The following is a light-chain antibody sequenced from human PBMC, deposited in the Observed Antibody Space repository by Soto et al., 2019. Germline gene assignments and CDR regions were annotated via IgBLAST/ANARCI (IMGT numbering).Light chain of an antibody. CDR2: DVS. CDR1: SSDVGGYIY. Sequence: QSVLTQPRPVSGSPGQSVTISCTGTSSDVGGYIYVSWYQQHPGKAPKLIMYDVSQRPSGVPDRFSGSKSGNTASLTISGLQAEDEAGYHCCSFAGSYTYVFGTGTKVTVL. J-gene: IGLJ1*01. V-gene: IGLV2-11*01. CDR3: CSFAGSYTYV.